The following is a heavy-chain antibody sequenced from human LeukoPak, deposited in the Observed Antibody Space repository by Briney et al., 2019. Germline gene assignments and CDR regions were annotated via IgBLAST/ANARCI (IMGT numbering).Heavy chain of an antibody. J-gene: IGHJ4*02. CDR2: ISDSGSKT. CDR1: GFTFSSYA. D-gene: IGHD5-18*01. V-gene: IGHV3-23*01. Sequence: GGFLRLSCAASGFTFSSYAMTWVRQAPGKGLEWVSAISDSGSKTHYADSVKGRFTISRDNSKNTVYLQMNSLRAEDTAVYYCAKDYASDMETAPFDYWGQGTLVTVSS. CDR3: AKDYASDMETAPFDY.